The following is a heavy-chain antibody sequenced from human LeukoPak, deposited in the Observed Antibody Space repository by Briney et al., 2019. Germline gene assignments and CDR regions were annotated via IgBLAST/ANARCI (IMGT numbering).Heavy chain of an antibody. CDR1: GFTFSSYS. D-gene: IGHD2-15*01. CDR3: ARDCSGGSCYSAFDY. V-gene: IGHV3-21*01. CDR2: ISSSSSYI. J-gene: IGHJ4*02. Sequence: PGGSLRLSCAASGFTFSSYSMNWVRQAPGKGLEWVSSISSSSSYIYYADSVKGRFTISRDNAKNSLYLQMNSLRAGDTAVYYCARDCSGGSCYSAFDYWGQGTLVTVSS.